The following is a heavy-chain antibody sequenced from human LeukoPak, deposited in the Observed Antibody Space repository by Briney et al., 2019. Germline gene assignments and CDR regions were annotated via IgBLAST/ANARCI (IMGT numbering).Heavy chain of an antibody. J-gene: IGHJ4*02. CDR1: GGSFSGYY. D-gene: IGHD3-22*01. CDR2: INHSGST. V-gene: IGHV4-34*01. CDR3: ARLRPLYYYDSRGPVDY. Sequence: SETLSLTCAVYGGSFSGYYWSWIRQPPGKGLEWIGEINHSGSTNYNPSLTSRVTISVDTSKNQFSLKLSSVTAADTAVYYCARLRPLYYYDSRGPVDYWGQGTLVTVSS.